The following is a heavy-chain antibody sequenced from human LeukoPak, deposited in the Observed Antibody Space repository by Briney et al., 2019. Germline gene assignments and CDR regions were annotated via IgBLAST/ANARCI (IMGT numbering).Heavy chain of an antibody. V-gene: IGHV3-23*01. CDR1: GFTLSNYA. D-gene: IGHD2-2*01. J-gene: IGHJ4*02. CDR3: AKRSAARGGYFDQ. Sequence: GGSLRLSCAASGFTLSNYAMGWVRQTPGKGLEWVSALSITVSPTYYADSVRGRFTISRDDTQGTMYLQMNSLRVEDTSLYYCAKRSAARGGYFDQWGQGTLVTVSS. CDR2: LSITVSPT.